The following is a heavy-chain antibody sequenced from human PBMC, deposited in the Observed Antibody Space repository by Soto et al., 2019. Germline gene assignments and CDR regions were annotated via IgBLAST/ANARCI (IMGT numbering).Heavy chain of an antibody. J-gene: IGHJ5*02. CDR3: ARVTLKAGTWFDP. Sequence: ASVKVCCKASGVTLTGYFIHWVRQAPGQGFEWMGWINQKSLGTNYAQKFQGRVTMKRETSTSTAYMELRRLRSDATAVYYCARVTLKAGTWFDPSRQGTLVTVSS. CDR1: GVTLTGYF. CDR2: INQKSLGT. V-gene: IGHV1-2*02. D-gene: IGHD1-1*01.